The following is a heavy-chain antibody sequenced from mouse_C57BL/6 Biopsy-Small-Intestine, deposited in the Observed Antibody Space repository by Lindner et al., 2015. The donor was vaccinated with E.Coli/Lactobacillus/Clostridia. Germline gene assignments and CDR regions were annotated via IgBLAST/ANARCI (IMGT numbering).Heavy chain of an antibody. CDR3: AREYGSAYGDFFYF. J-gene: IGHJ2*01. CDR2: IYPRDGNT. D-gene: IGHD1-1*01. Sequence: VQLQESGAELARPGASVKLSCRASGYSFTSYGISWVKQTTGQGLEWIGEIYPRDGNTYYSEKFKGRATLTADTSPSTAYMELRSLTSEDSAVYFCAREYGSAYGDFFYFWGQGTTLTASS. CDR1: GYSFTSYG. V-gene: IGHV1-81*01.